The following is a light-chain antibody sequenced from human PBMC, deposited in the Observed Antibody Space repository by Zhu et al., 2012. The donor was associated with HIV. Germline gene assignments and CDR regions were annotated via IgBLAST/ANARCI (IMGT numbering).Light chain of an antibody. CDR2: GAS. Sequence: DIELTQSPGTLSLSPGERATLSCRASQSVSSSYLVWYQQKPGQAPRLLIYGASRRATGIPDRFSGSGSGTDFTLTISRLEPEDFAVYYCQQYGGSPPYTFGQGTKLEIK. CDR3: QQYGGSPPYT. V-gene: IGKV3-20*01. J-gene: IGKJ2*01. CDR1: QSVSSSY.